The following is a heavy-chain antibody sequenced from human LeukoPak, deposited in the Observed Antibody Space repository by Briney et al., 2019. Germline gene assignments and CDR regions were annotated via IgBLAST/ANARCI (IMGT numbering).Heavy chain of an antibody. CDR1: GYTFTSYD. Sequence: ASVKVSCKASGYTFTSYDINWVRQATGQGLEWMGWMNPNSGNTGYAQKFQGRVTMTRNTSISTAYMELSSLRSEDTAVYYCAREFRLEGGYYYYGMDVWGQGTTVTVSS. D-gene: IGHD6-6*01. V-gene: IGHV1-8*01. CDR3: AREFRLEGGYYYYGMDV. J-gene: IGHJ6*02. CDR2: MNPNSGNT.